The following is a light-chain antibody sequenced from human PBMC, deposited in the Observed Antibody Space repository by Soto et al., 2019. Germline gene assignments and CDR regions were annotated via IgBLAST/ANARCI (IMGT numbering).Light chain of an antibody. CDR2: WAS. V-gene: IGKV4-1*01. Sequence: DIVMTQSPDSLAVSLGERATINCKSSQRVLYSSHNKNYLAWYQQKPGQTPKLLISWASTRESWIADRFRGSESGTDFTLTISSLQAEDVAVYYCQQYVSSPPAFGQGTKVDSK. CDR3: QQYVSSPPA. J-gene: IGKJ1*01. CDR1: QRVLYSSHNKNY.